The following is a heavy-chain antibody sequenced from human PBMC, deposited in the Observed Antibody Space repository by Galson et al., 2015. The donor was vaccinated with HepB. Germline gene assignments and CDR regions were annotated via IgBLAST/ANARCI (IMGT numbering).Heavy chain of an antibody. D-gene: IGHD6-13*01. Sequence: SLRLSCAASGFTFSSYAMHWVRQAPGKGLEWVAVISYDGSNKYYADSVKGRFTISRDNSKNTLYLQMNSLRVEDTAVYYCARDLVVSSSWYPDFDYWGRGTLVTVSS. CDR1: GFTFSSYA. CDR3: ARDLVVSSSWYPDFDY. V-gene: IGHV3-30-3*01. J-gene: IGHJ4*02. CDR2: ISYDGSNK.